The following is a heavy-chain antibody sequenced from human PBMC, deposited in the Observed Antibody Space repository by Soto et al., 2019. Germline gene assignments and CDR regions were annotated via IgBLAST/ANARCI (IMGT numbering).Heavy chain of an antibody. V-gene: IGHV1-2*04. Sequence: GASVKVSCKASGYTFTGYYMHWVRQAPGQGLEWMGWINPNSGGTNYAQKFQGWVTMTRDTSISTAYMELSRLRSDDTAVYYCARGYSYGSEGFDYWGQGTLVTVS. CDR3: ARGYSYGSEGFDY. CDR2: INPNSGGT. J-gene: IGHJ4*02. D-gene: IGHD5-18*01. CDR1: GYTFTGYY.